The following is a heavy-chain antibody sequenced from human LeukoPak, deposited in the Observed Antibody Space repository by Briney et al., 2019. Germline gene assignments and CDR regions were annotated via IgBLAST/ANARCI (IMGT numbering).Heavy chain of an antibody. CDR1: GGSISTSSYH. CDR3: ARSGPPAGRPDAFDI. J-gene: IGHJ3*02. V-gene: IGHV4-39*07. D-gene: IGHD2-2*01. Sequence: SETLSLTCTVSGGSISTSSYHWGWFRQPPGKALECIGTIYYSGKTYYNPSLNSRVTISIHTSKNEFSPKLSSVTAADRAVYYCARSGPPAGRPDAFDIWGQGTMATVSS. CDR2: IYYSGKT.